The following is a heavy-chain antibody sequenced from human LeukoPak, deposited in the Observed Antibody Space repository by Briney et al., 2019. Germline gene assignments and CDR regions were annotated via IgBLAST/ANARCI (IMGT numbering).Heavy chain of an antibody. Sequence: GGSLRLSCTASGFSFSGHWMHWARQLPGKGLVWVSRISPTGSATSYADSVKGRFTVSRDNAKNTLYLQVNNLRAEDTAVYYCARGPNSNWSGLDFWGQGTLLTVSS. J-gene: IGHJ4*02. V-gene: IGHV3-74*01. CDR1: GFSFSGHW. CDR3: ARGPNSNWSGLDF. D-gene: IGHD6-6*01. CDR2: ISPTGSAT.